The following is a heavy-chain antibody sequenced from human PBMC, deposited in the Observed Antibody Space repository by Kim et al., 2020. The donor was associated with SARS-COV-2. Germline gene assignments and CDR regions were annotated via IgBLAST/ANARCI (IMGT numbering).Heavy chain of an antibody. J-gene: IGHJ4*02. V-gene: IGHV3-23*01. Sequence: GVSLILSCAASGCTFSNYDMTWVRQAPGKGLEWVSDISGIGPNRYYADSVKGRFTISRDDSKNTLYLQLNSLTAEDTAVYYCSIVASKLRCLNFEYWGQETLLTVSP. D-gene: IGHD4-17*01. CDR2: ISGIGPNR. CDR3: SIVASKLRCLNFEY. CDR1: GCTFSNYD.